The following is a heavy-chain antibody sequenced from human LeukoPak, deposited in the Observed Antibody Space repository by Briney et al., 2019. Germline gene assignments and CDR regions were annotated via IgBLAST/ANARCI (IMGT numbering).Heavy chain of an antibody. CDR3: AKDDAYLQYDD. CDR1: GFTFSSYG. D-gene: IGHD5-24*01. CDR2: ISYDGSNK. J-gene: IGHJ4*02. Sequence: GGSLRLSCAASGFTFSSYGMHWVRQAPGKGLEWVAVISYDGSNKYYADSVKGRFTISRDNSKNTLFLQMNSLRAEDTAIYYCAKDDAYLQYDDWGQGTLVTVSS. V-gene: IGHV3-30*18.